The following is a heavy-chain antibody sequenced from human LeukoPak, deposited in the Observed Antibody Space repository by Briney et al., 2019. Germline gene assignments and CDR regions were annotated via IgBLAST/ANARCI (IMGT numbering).Heavy chain of an antibody. CDR3: AKGGEGNMPQ. J-gene: IGHJ4*02. CDR2: ISGDGLST. D-gene: IGHD2-2*01. CDR1: GFTFGDFA. Sequence: PGGSLKLSCAASGFTFGDFAMYWVRQAPGKGLEWVSLISGDGLSTHYGDSMKGRITVSRDNSKNSLYLRMTSLSTEDTALYYCAKGGEGNMPQWGQGTLVTASS. V-gene: IGHV3-43*02.